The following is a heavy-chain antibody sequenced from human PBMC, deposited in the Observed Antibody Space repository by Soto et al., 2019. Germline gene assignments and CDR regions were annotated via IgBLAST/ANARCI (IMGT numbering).Heavy chain of an antibody. J-gene: IGHJ4*02. CDR2: ISSTTNYI. CDR1: GFTFSRYS. Sequence: EVQLVESGGGLVRPGGSLRHSCAASGFTFSRYSMNWVRQAPGKGLEWVSSISSTTNYIYYADSMKGRFTVSRDNAKNSVYLDMNSLSAEDTAVYYCARESEDLTSNFDYWGQGSLVTASS. CDR3: ARESEDLTSNFDY. V-gene: IGHV3-21*01.